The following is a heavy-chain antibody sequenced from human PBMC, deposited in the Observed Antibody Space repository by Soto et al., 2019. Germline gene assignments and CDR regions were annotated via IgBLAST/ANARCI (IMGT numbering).Heavy chain of an antibody. CDR2: ISSSSSTI. V-gene: IGHV3-48*02. CDR3: ARWGSITIPY. D-gene: IGHD3-3*01. J-gene: IGHJ4*02. Sequence: EVQLVESGGGLVQPGGSLRLSCAASGFTFSSYSMNWVRQAPGKGLEWVSYISSSSSTIYYADSVKGRFTISRDNAKNSLCLQMNSLRDEDTAVYYCARWGSITIPYWGQGTLVTVSS. CDR1: GFTFSSYS.